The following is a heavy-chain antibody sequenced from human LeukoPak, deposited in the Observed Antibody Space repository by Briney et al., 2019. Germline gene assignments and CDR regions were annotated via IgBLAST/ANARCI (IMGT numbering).Heavy chain of an antibody. CDR1: GFPFGDYA. CDR3: TRDPRDLILSALPRPY. CDR2: IRSKAYGGTT. V-gene: IGHV3-49*04. D-gene: IGHD2-21*01. Sequence: GSLRLSCTASGFPFGDYAMSWVRQAPGKGLEWVGFIRSKAYGGTTEYAASVKGRFTISRDDSKSIAYLQMNSLKTEDTAVYYCTRDPRDLILSALPRPYWGQGTLVTVSS. J-gene: IGHJ4*02.